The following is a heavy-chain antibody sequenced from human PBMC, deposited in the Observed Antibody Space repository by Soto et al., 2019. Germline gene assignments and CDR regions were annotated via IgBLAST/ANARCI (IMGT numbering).Heavy chain of an antibody. CDR2: IIPIFGTE. Sequence: QVQLVQSGAAVKKPGSSVRVSCKASGGTFSSYAISWVRQAPGQGLEWMGGIIPIFGTENYGQKFQGRVTITADESTRTAYMELSSLRSEDTAVYYCARDRIAGSKYYYGMDVWGQGTPVTVSS. D-gene: IGHD6-13*01. V-gene: IGHV1-69*01. J-gene: IGHJ6*01. CDR1: GGTFSSYA. CDR3: ARDRIAGSKYYYGMDV.